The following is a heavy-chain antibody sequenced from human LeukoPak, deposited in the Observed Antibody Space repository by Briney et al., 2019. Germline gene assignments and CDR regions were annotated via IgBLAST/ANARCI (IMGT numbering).Heavy chain of an antibody. J-gene: IGHJ4*02. CDR1: GFTVSSNY. CDR2: ISGSGGST. V-gene: IGHV3-23*01. CDR3: AKATGYLL. D-gene: IGHD1-14*01. Sequence: QPAGSLRLSCAASGFTVSSNYMSWVRQAPGKGLEWVSAISGSGGSTYYADSVKGRFTISRDNSKNTLYLQMNSLRAEDTAVYYCAKATGYLLWGQGTLVTVSS.